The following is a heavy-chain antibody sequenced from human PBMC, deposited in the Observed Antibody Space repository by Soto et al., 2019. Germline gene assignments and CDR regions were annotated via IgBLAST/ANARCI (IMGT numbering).Heavy chain of an antibody. D-gene: IGHD2-15*01. CDR1: GFTFSSYG. CDR3: ARELNVVVVAAMFGY. Sequence: HPGGSLRLSCAAPGFTFSSYGMHWVRQAPGKGLEWVAVIWYDGSNKYYADSVKGRFTISRDNSKNTLYLQMNSLRAEDTAVYYCARELNVVVVAAMFGYWGQGTLVTVSS. CDR2: IWYDGSNK. V-gene: IGHV3-33*01. J-gene: IGHJ4*02.